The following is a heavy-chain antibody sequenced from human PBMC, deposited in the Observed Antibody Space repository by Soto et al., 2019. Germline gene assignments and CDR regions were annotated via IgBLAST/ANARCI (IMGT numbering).Heavy chain of an antibody. J-gene: IGHJ3*02. CDR2: INPNSGGT. CDR3: ARDHKSDDWNDGMHDAFDI. D-gene: IGHD1-1*01. CDR1: GYTFTGYY. Sequence: ASVKVSCKASGYTFTGYYMHWVRQAPGQGLERMGWINPNSGGTNYAQKFQGWVTMARDTSISTAYMELSRLRSDDTAVYYCARDHKSDDWNDGMHDAFDIWGQGTMVTVSS. V-gene: IGHV1-2*04.